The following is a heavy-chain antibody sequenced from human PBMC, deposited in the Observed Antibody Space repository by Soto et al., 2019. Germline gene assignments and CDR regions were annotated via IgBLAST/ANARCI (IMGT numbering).Heavy chain of an antibody. D-gene: IGHD2-2*01. CDR1: GGSVSSTSYY. V-gene: IGHV4-39*01. J-gene: IGHJ4*02. CDR2: VYYSGST. CDR3: ARIPYCTSTTCYFANY. Sequence: QLRPQESGPGLVKPSETLSLTCTVSGGSVSSTSYYWGWIRQPPGEGLEWIASVYYSGSTYYNPSLKSRVTISVDTSKNEFSLKLRSVTAADTAVYFCARIPYCTSTTCYFANYWGQGTLVTVSS.